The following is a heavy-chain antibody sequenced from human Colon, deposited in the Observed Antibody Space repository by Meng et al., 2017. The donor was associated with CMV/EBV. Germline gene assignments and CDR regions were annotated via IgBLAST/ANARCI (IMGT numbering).Heavy chain of an antibody. CDR3: ARSLYYDFWSGQQKPTDY. J-gene: IGHJ4*02. CDR2: ISSASTVV. CDR1: GFAFNFFE. Sequence: GGSLRLSCEASGFAFNFFEFHWVRQTPGKGLEWISYISSASTVVEYEDSVKGRFTVSRDNANNFLFLQMSHLRVEDTAVYYCARSLYYDFWSGQQKPTDYWGQGTLVTVSS. V-gene: IGHV3-48*03. D-gene: IGHD3-3*01.